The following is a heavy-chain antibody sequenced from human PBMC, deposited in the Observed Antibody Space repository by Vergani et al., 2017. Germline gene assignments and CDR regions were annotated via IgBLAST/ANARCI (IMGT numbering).Heavy chain of an antibody. Sequence: VQLVESGGGEVQPGGSLRLSCAASGFTFSSYNMHWVRQATGKGLEWVSAIGTAGDTYYPGSVKGRFTISRENAKNSLYLQMNSLRAGDTAVYYCAIVLRFLEWLLEAFDYWGQGTLVTVSS. CDR2: IGTAGDT. J-gene: IGHJ4*02. CDR1: GFTFSSYN. CDR3: AIVLRFLEWLLEAFDY. V-gene: IGHV3-13*01. D-gene: IGHD3-3*01.